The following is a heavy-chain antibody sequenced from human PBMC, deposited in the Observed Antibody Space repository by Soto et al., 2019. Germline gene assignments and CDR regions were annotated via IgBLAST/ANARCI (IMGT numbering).Heavy chain of an antibody. CDR2: INHSGST. D-gene: IGHD2-2*01. Sequence: PSETLSLTCAVYGGSFSGYYWSWIRQPPGKGLEWIGEINHSGSTNYNPSLKSRVTISVDTSKNQFSLKLSSVTAADTAVYYCARGRGGGLNLMIVEVPPDSLYYFHYWGQGTLVTVSS. V-gene: IGHV4-34*01. J-gene: IGHJ4*02. CDR1: GGSFSGYY. CDR3: ARGRGGGLNLMIVEVPPDSLYYFHY.